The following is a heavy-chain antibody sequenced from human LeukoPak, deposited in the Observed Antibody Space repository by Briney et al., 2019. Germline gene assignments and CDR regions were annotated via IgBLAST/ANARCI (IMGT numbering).Heavy chain of an antibody. CDR2: INYSGST. Sequence: SETLSLTCTVSGGSIGNYYWNWVRQSPGKGPEWIAYINYSGSTNYNPSLKSRVTISLDASKSQFSLKLSPVTAADTAIYYCARSLPGGSDWYPPLFDYWGQGTLVTVSS. V-gene: IGHV4-59*08. CDR3: ARSLPGGSDWYPPLFDY. D-gene: IGHD6-13*01. J-gene: IGHJ4*02. CDR1: GGSIGNYY.